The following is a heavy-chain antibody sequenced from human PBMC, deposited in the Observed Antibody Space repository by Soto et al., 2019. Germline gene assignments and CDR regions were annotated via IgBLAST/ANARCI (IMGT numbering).Heavy chain of an antibody. Sequence: PGGSLRLSCAASGFTFSDYYMSWIRQAPGKGLEWVSYISSSGSTIYYADSVKGRFTISRDNSKNTLYLQMNSLRAEDTAVYYCAKVSEKYSGYDWDYVGYYYYGMDVWGQGTTVTVSS. CDR2: ISSSGSTI. J-gene: IGHJ6*02. D-gene: IGHD5-12*01. V-gene: IGHV3-11*01. CDR1: GFTFSDYY. CDR3: AKVSEKYSGYDWDYVGYYYYGMDV.